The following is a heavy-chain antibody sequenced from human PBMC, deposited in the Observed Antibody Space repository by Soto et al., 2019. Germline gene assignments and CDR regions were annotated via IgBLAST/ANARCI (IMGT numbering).Heavy chain of an antibody. V-gene: IGHV3-21*01. CDR2: IFISSSYI. J-gene: IGHJ4*02. D-gene: IGHD1-26*01. CDR1: GFTFGSFN. Sequence: GGSLRLSCAASGFTFGSFNMIWVRQAPGKGLEWVSSIFISSSYIYYADSVKGRFTISRDNAKNSLYLQMNSLRADDTAVYYCARVPYGGSYWREFDYWGQGTLVTVSS. CDR3: ARVPYGGSYWREFDY.